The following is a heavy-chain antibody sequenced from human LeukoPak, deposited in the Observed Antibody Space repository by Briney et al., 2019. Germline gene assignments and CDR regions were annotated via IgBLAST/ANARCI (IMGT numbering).Heavy chain of an antibody. CDR3: ARDFRGVAYYFDY. CDR1: GFTFSSYS. J-gene: IGHJ4*02. CDR2: ISSSSSTI. V-gene: IGHV3-48*04. Sequence: GGSLRLSCAASGFTFSSYSMNWVRQAPGKGLEWVSYISSSSSTIYYADSVKGRFTISRDNAKNSLYLQMNSLRAEDTAVYYCARDFRGVAYYFDYWGQGTLVTVSS. D-gene: IGHD3-10*01.